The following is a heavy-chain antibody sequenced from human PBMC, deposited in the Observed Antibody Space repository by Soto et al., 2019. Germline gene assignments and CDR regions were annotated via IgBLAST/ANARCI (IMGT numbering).Heavy chain of an antibody. Sequence: PGGSLRLSCAASGFTFSSYGMHWVRQAPGKGLEWVAVIWYDGSNKYYADSVKGRFTISRDNSKNTLYLQMNSLRAEDTAVYYCARELDSSGYYYGIGYWGQGTLVTVSS. CDR3: ARELDSSGYYYGIGY. CDR1: GFTFSSYG. CDR2: IWYDGSNK. J-gene: IGHJ4*02. V-gene: IGHV3-33*01. D-gene: IGHD3-22*01.